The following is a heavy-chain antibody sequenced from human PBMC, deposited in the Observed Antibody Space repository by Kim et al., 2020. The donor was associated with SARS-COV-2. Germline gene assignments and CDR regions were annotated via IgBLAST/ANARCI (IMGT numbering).Heavy chain of an antibody. V-gene: IGHV1-3*01. J-gene: IGHJ4*02. D-gene: IGHD6-13*01. CDR2: INAGNGNT. CDR1: GYTFTSYA. CDR3: AKALIAAAATFDY. Sequence: ASVKVSCKASGYTFTSYAMHWVRQAPGQRLEWMGWINAGNGNTKYSQKFQGRVTITRDTSASTAYMELSSLRSEDTAVYYCAKALIAAAATFDYWGQGTLVTVSS.